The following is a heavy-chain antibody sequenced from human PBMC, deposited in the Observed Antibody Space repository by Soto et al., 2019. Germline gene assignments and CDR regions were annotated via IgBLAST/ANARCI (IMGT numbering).Heavy chain of an antibody. CDR3: ARFYGDYYNWFDP. CDR2: IYYSGST. Sequence: LETLSLTCSVSGGSICSSGCYCGRIRQPPGKGLEWIGSIYYSGSTYYNPSLKSRVTISVDRSKNQFYLKLSSVTAADTAVYYCARFYGDYYNWFDPWGQGTLVTVSS. D-gene: IGHD4-17*01. J-gene: IGHJ5*02. V-gene: IGHV4-39*07. CDR1: GGSICSSGCY.